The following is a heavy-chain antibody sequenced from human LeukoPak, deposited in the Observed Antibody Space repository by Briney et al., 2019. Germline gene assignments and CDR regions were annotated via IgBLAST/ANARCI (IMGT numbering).Heavy chain of an antibody. Sequence: SQTLSLTCAVSGGSISSGGYSWSWIRQPPGKGLEWIGYIYHSGSTYYNPSLKSRVTISVDRSKNQFSLKLSSVTAADTAVYYCARGSYGNAPGDAFDIWGQGTMVTVSS. J-gene: IGHJ3*02. CDR3: ARGSYGNAPGDAFDI. CDR2: IYHSGST. V-gene: IGHV4-30-2*01. D-gene: IGHD5-18*01. CDR1: GGSISSGGYS.